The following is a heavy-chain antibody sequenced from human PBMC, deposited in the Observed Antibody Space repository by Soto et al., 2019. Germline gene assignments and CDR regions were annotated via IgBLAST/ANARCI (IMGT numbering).Heavy chain of an antibody. J-gene: IGHJ6*03. CDR2: ISSSSSTI. CDR1: GFTFSSYS. Sequence: EVQLVESGGGLVQPGGSLRLSCAASGFTFSSYSMNWVRQAPGKGLEWVSYISSSSSTIYYADSVKGRFTISRDNAKNSLHLQMISLRAEDTAVYYCARRYYYYYMDVWDNGTTVTVSS. V-gene: IGHV3-48*01. CDR3: ARRYYYYYMDV.